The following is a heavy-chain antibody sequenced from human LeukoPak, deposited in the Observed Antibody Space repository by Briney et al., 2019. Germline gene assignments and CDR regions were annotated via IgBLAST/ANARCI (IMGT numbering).Heavy chain of an antibody. CDR2: ISSNGGST. J-gene: IGHJ4*02. V-gene: IGHV3-64*01. CDR1: GFTFSSYA. Sequence: GGSLRLSCAASGFTFSSYAMHWVRQAPGKGREYVSAISSNGGSTYYANSVKGRFTISRDNSKNTLYLQMGSLRAEDMAVYYCARSAPTTPYFDYWGQGTLVTVSS. CDR3: ARSAPTTPYFDY. D-gene: IGHD2-15*01.